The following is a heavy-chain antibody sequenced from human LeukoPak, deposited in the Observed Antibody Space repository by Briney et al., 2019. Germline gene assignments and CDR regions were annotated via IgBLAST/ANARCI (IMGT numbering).Heavy chain of an antibody. V-gene: IGHV3-23*01. D-gene: IGHD3-10*01. CDR3: AKDFAITMVRGVIYFDY. Sequence: AGGSLRLSCAASGFTFSSYAMSWVRQAPGKGLEWVSAISGSGGSTYYADSVKGRFTISRDNSKNTLYLQMNSLRAEDTAVYYCAKDFAITMVRGVIYFDYWGQGTLVTVSS. J-gene: IGHJ4*02. CDR1: GFTFSSYA. CDR2: ISGSGGST.